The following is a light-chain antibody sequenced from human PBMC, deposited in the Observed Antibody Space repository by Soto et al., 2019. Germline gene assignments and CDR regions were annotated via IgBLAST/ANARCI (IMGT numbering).Light chain of an antibody. CDR1: QTLYNN. CDR2: GAS. V-gene: IGKV3-15*01. CDR3: QQYSDWPLT. J-gene: IGKJ4*01. Sequence: EIVMTQSPATLSVSPGERATLSCRASQTLYNNLAWYQQKLGQAPRLLIYGASARATDIPARFSGSGSGTEFTLTISGLQSEDFAIYYCQQYSDWPLTFGGGTTVEIK.